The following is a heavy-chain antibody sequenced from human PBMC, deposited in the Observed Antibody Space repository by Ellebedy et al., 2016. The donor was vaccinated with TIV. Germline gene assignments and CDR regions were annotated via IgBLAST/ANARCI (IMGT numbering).Heavy chain of an antibody. CDR3: ARDLFGGVTADY. V-gene: IGHV1-46*01. CDR1: GYMFTDYY. Sequence: ASVKVSCXASGYMFTDYYTHWVRQAPGQGLEWMGIINPSGGSTSYAQKFQGRVTLTRDTSTSTVYMELSSLRSEDTAVYYCARDLFGGVTADYWGQGTLVTVSS. J-gene: IGHJ4*02. D-gene: IGHD3-16*01. CDR2: INPSGGST.